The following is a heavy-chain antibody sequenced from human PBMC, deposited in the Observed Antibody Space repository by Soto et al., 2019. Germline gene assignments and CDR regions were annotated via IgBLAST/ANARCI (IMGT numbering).Heavy chain of an antibody. CDR3: TTARFVVVVAATALEDFQH. CDR1: GFTFSNAW. J-gene: IGHJ1*01. Sequence: GGSLRISCAASGFTFSNAWMSWVRQAPGKGLEWVGRIKSKTDGGTTDYAAPVKGRFTISRDDSKNTLNLQMNSLKTEDTAVYYCTTARFVVVVAATALEDFQHWGQGT. D-gene: IGHD2-15*01. V-gene: IGHV3-15*01. CDR2: IKSKTDGGTT.